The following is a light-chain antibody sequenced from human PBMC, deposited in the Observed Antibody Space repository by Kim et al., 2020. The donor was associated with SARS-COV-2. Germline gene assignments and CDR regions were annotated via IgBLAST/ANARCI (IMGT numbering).Light chain of an antibody. V-gene: IGKV3-20*01. Sequence: LSPGGRATLSCTASQSVASNHLSWFQQKPGQAPRLLIYGTSSRATGIPDRFSASESGTAFTLTISRLEPEDFAVYYCQQYDRSPYTFGQGTKLEI. CDR1: QSVASNH. J-gene: IGKJ2*01. CDR3: QQYDRSPYT. CDR2: GTS.